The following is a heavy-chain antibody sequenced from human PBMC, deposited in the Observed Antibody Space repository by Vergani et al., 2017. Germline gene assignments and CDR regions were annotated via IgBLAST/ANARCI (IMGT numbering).Heavy chain of an antibody. D-gene: IGHD2-2*01. CDR2: INPSGGST. V-gene: IGHV1-46*01. CDR1: GYTFTSYY. CDR3: ARDEGDPEDIVVVPAAINGAFDI. J-gene: IGHJ3*02. Sequence: QVQLVQSGAEVKKPGASVKVSCKASGYTFTSYYMHWVRQAPGQGLEWMGIINPSGGSTSYAQKFKGRVTMNRDTSTRTGYMELSRLRSEDTAVYYCARDEGDPEDIVVVPAAINGAFDIWGQGTMVTVSS.